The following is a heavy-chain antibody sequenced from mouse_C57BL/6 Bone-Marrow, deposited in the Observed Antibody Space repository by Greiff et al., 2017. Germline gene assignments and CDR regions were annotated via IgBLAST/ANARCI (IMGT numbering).Heavy chain of an antibody. CDR2: IYSGNGYT. Sequence: EVQLQQSGAELVRPGSSVKMSCKTSGYTFTSYGINWVKQRPGQGLEWIGYIYSGNGYTEYNERFKGKATLTSDTSASTAYMQLSSLTSEDSAIYFDARTYDYGWFAFWGQGTLITVTA. V-gene: IGHV1-58*01. D-gene: IGHD2-4*01. J-gene: IGHJ3*01. CDR1: GYTFTSYG. CDR3: ARTYDYGWFAF.